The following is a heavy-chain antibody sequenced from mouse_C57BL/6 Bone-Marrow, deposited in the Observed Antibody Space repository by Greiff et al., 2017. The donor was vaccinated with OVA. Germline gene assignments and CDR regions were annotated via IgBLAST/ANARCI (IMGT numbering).Heavy chain of an antibody. CDR2: INPSSGYT. Sequence: QVQLQQSGTALARPGASVKMSCKTSGYTFTSYWMHWVKQRPGQGLEWIGYINPSSGYTKYNQKFKDKATLTADKSSSTAYMQLSSLTYEDSAVYYCAQSITTVVVDFDYWGQGTTLTVSS. V-gene: IGHV1-7*01. CDR1: GYTFTSYW. J-gene: IGHJ2*01. CDR3: AQSITTVVVDFDY. D-gene: IGHD1-1*01.